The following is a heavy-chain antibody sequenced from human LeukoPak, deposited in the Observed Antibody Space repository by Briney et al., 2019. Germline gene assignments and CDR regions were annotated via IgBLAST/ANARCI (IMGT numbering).Heavy chain of an antibody. CDR2: IYSSGST. J-gene: IGHJ4*02. Sequence: PGGSLSLSCAASGFTLSTNYMSWVRQAPGKGLEWVSGIYSSGSTYYSDSGKGGFTISRDTSENTVYLQMNSLRADDTAVYYCARRQDDSPLGYWGQGTLVTVSS. CDR1: GFTLSTNY. D-gene: IGHD3-9*01. V-gene: IGHV3-53*01. CDR3: ARRQDDSPLGY.